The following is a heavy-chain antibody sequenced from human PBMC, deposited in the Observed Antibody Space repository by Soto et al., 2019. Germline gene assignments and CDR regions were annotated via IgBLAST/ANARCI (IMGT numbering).Heavy chain of an antibody. CDR1: GFTFSSYG. V-gene: IGHV3-30*18. CDR2: ISYDGSNK. D-gene: IGHD6-19*01. CDR3: ANQPGYSSGWYRFQH. Sequence: QVQLVESGGGVVQPGRSLRLSCAASGFTFSSYGMHWVRQAPGKGLEWVAVISYDGSNKYYADSVKGRFTISRDNTKNTLYRQMNILRAEVTAVYYCANQPGYSSGWYRFQHWGQGTLVTVSS. J-gene: IGHJ1*01.